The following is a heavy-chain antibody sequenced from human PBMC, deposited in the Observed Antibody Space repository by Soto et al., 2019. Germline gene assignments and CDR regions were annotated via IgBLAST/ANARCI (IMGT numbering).Heavy chain of an antibody. CDR2: ISYDGNT. CDR3: ARIRGYWYGLDV. CDR1: GFTFSSYA. J-gene: IGHJ6*02. Sequence: PGGSLRLSCAASGFTFSSYAMHWVRQAPGKGLEWVAVISYDGNTYYVDSVKGRFTSSRDNSKNMLYLQVNSLRVEDTAVYYCARIRGYWYGLDVWGQGTTVTVSS. V-gene: IGHV3-30*04.